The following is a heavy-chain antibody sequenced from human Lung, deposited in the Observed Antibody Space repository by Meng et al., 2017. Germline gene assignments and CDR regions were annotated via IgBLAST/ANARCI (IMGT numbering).Heavy chain of an antibody. Sequence: QVQLQESGPGLVNPSQTLSLTCTVSGGSISSSNYYWSWIRQPSGKGLEWSGHIYNSGSTYYNPSLKSRITISVDTSKNQFSLKLSSVTAADTAVYYCARGQKGYFDLWGRGTLVTVSS. CDR3: ARGQKGYFDL. CDR2: IYNSGST. J-gene: IGHJ2*01. V-gene: IGHV4-30-4*01. CDR1: GGSISSSNYY.